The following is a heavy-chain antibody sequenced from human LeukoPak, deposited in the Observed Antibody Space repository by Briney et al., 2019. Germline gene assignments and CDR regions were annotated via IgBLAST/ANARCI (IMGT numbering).Heavy chain of an antibody. Sequence: PSETLSLTCTVSGGSISSYYWSWIRQPPGKGLEWIGYIYYSGSTNYNPSLKSRVTISVDRSKNQFSLKLSSVTAADTAVYYCARGGSYRVPDYWGQGTLVTVSS. J-gene: IGHJ4*02. D-gene: IGHD1-26*01. CDR1: GGSISSYY. CDR2: IYYSGST. V-gene: IGHV4-59*12. CDR3: ARGGSYRVPDY.